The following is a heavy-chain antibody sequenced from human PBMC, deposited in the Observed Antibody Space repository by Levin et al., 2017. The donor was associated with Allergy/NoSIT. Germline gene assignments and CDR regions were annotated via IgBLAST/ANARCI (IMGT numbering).Heavy chain of an antibody. CDR2: ISGSGGST. CDR1: GFTFSSYA. J-gene: IGHJ4*02. V-gene: IGHV3-23*01. Sequence: GGSLRLSCAASGFTFSSYAMSWVRQAPGKGLEWVSAISGSGGSTYYADSVKGRFTISRDNSKNTLYLQMNSLRAEDTAVYYCAKGERRDGYKIPANFDYWGQGTLVTVSS. CDR3: AKGERRDGYKIPANFDY. D-gene: IGHD5-24*01.